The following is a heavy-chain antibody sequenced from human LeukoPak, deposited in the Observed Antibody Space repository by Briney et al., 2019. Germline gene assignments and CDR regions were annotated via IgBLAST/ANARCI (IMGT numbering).Heavy chain of an antibody. CDR1: GYTFTSYY. Sequence: ASVKVSCKASGYTFTSYYMHWVRQAPGQGLEWMGIINPSGGSTSYAQKFQGGVTMTRDTSTSTVYMELSSLRSEDTAVYYCATVRTTVTTFDYWGQGTLVTVSS. CDR2: INPSGGST. V-gene: IGHV1-46*01. CDR3: ATVRTTVTTFDY. D-gene: IGHD4-11*01. J-gene: IGHJ4*02.